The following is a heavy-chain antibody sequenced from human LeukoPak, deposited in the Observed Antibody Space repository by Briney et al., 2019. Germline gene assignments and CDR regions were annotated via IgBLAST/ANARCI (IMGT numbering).Heavy chain of an antibody. V-gene: IGHV4-61*02. CDR3: ARDIVVAGRDRFDP. D-gene: IGHD6-19*01. Sequence: SQTLSLTCTVSGGSISSGSYYWSWIRQPAGRGLEWIGRIYTSGSTNYNPSLKSRVTISVDTSKNQFSLKLSSVTAADTAVYYCARDIVVAGRDRFDPWGQGTLVTVSS. J-gene: IGHJ5*02. CDR2: IYTSGST. CDR1: GGSISSGSYY.